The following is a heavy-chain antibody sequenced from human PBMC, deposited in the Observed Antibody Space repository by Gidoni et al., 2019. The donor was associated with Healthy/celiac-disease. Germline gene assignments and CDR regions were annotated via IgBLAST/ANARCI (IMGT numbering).Heavy chain of an antibody. J-gene: IGHJ4*02. D-gene: IGHD3-16*01. Sequence: EVQLVESGGGLVKPGGSLRLSCAASGFTFSNAWMGWVRQAPGKGLEWVGRIKSKTDGETTDYAAPVKGRFTISRDDSKNTLYLQMNSLKTEDTAVYYCTTRKRIWPFDYWGQGTLVTVSS. V-gene: IGHV3-15*01. CDR2: IKSKTDGETT. CDR1: GFTFSNAW. CDR3: TTRKRIWPFDY.